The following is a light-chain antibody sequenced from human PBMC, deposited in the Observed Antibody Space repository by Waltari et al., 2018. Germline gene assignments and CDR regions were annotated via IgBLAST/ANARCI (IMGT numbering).Light chain of an antibody. CDR2: WAS. V-gene: IGKV4-1*01. CDR3: QQYYNDAT. Sequence: DIVMTQSPESLAVPLGETATINCKSSQSVLYSSNDKNYFAWYQQKPGHPPKLLIYWASTRESGVPDRVSGSGFGTDFTLTISSLQAEDAAVYYWQQYYNDATFGQGTKVEIK. J-gene: IGKJ1*01. CDR1: QSVLYSSNDKNY.